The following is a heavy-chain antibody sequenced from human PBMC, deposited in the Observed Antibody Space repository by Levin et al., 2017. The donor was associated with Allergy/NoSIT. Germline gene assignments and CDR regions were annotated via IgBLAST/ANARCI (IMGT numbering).Heavy chain of an antibody. CDR3: ARASYDYVWGSYRSIWFGP. D-gene: IGHD3-16*02. J-gene: IGHJ5*02. CDR1: GGSISSYY. V-gene: IGHV4-59*01. CDR2: IYYSGST. Sequence: SETLSLTCTVSGGSISSYYWSWIRQPPGKGLEWIGYIYYSGSTNYNPSLKSRVTISVDTSKNQFSLKLSSVTAADTAVYYCARASYDYVWGSYRSIWFGPWGQGTLVTVSS.